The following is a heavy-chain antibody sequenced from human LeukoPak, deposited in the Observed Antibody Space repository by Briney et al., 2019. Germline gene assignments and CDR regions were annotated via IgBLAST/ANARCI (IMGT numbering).Heavy chain of an antibody. Sequence: GGSLGLSCAASGFTFSSYSMNWVRQAPGKGLEWVGRIKNKAESYTTEYAASVKGRFTISRDESKNSLYLQMNSLKTEDSAVYYCARGERLGPFDYWGQGTLVTVSS. CDR3: ARGERLGPFDY. J-gene: IGHJ4*02. CDR1: GFTFSSYS. CDR2: IKNKAESYTT. V-gene: IGHV3-72*01.